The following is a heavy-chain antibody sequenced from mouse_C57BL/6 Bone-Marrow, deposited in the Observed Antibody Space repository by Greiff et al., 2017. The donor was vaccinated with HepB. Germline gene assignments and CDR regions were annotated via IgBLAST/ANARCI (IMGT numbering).Heavy chain of an antibody. CDR3: VYYGSPYYAMDY. J-gene: IGHJ4*01. CDR1: GYTFTSYG. V-gene: IGHV1-81*01. CDR2: IYPRSGNT. D-gene: IGHD1-1*01. Sequence: QVQLQQSGAELARPGAPVKLSCKASGYTFTSYGISWVKQRTGQGLEWIGEIYPRSGNTYYNEKFKGKATLTADKSSSTAYMELRSLTSEDSAVYYCVYYGSPYYAMDYWGQGTSVTVSS.